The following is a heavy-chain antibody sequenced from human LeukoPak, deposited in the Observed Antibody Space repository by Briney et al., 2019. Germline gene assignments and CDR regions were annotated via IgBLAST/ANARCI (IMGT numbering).Heavy chain of an antibody. D-gene: IGHD2-2*01. Sequence: SVKVSCKASGGTFSSYTISWVRQAHGQGLEWMGRIIPILGIANYAQKFQGRVTITADKSTGTAYMELSSLRSEDTAVYYCARDRQYQLLKVLYNWFDPWGQGTLVTVSS. CDR3: ARDRQYQLLKVLYNWFDP. V-gene: IGHV1-69*04. CDR1: GGTFSSYT. CDR2: IIPILGIA. J-gene: IGHJ5*02.